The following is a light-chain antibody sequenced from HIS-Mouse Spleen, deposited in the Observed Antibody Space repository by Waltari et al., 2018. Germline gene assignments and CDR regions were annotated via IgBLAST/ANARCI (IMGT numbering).Light chain of an antibody. CDR3: QQSYSTPST. J-gene: IGKJ2*02. CDR2: SAS. V-gene: IGKV1-39*01. Sequence: DIQMTQSPSSLSASVGDKVTITCRASQSISSYLNWYQQKPWKAPKLLSYSASSLQSGVPSKFSGSGSGTDFTLTISSLQPEDFATYYCQQSYSTPSTFGQGTKLEIK. CDR1: QSISSY.